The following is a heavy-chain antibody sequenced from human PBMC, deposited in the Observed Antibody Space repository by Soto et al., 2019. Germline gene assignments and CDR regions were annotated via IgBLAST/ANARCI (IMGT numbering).Heavy chain of an antibody. V-gene: IGHV1-18*04. CDR2: VSNKNGVT. CDR3: ARERLNTGWYGFDH. CDR1: GYTFSSYD. J-gene: IGHJ4*02. Sequence: ASVKVSCKTSGYTFSSYDFSWVRQAPGQGLEWMGWVSNKNGVTNYAEKFRNRVTMPTDISTNTIYMELRSLRSDDTAVYFCARERLNTGWYGFDHWGQGTQVTVSS. D-gene: IGHD6-19*01.